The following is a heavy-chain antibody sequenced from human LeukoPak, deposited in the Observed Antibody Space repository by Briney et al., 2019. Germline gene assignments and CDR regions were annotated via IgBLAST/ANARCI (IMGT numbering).Heavy chain of an antibody. J-gene: IGHJ3*02. CDR2: INHSGST. CDR3: ARDLDIVVASDAFDI. CDR1: GGSFSGYY. D-gene: IGHD2-15*01. Sequence: KPSGTLSLTCAVYGGSFSGYYWSWIRQPPGKGLEWIGEINHSGSTNYNPSLKSRVTISVDTSKNQFSLKLSSVTAADTAVYYCARDLDIVVASDAFDIWGQGTMVTVSS. V-gene: IGHV4-34*01.